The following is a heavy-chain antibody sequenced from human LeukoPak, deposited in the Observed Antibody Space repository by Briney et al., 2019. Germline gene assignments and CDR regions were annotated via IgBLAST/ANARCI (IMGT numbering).Heavy chain of an antibody. D-gene: IGHD6-19*01. V-gene: IGHV5-51*01. J-gene: IGHJ4*02. Sequence: GESLKISCKASGYSFSNYWIGWVRRMPGKGLEWMGIIYPGDSEIRYSPSFQGQVTISADKSISTAYLQWSSLKASDTAMYYCARKYGSGWPNWGQGTLVTVSS. CDR1: GYSFSNYW. CDR3: ARKYGSGWPN. CDR2: IYPGDSEI.